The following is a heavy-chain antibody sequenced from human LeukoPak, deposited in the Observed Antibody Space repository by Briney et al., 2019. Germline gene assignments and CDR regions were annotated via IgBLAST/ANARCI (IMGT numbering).Heavy chain of an antibody. CDR3: AKDLRKDGIWDIDY. J-gene: IGHJ4*02. D-gene: IGHD1-20*01. CDR2: IYGSGGAS. V-gene: IGHV3-23*01. CDR1: GITFSPYS. Sequence: GGSLRLSFAASGITFSPYSINWVRPAPGKGLGWVSGIYGSGGASFYADSVKGRFTISRDNSQNTVFLQMDSLRDEDTALYYCAKDLRKDGIWDIDYWGQGTLVTVSS.